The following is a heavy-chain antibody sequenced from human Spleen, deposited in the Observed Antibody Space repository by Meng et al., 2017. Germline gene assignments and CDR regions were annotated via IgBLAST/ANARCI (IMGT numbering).Heavy chain of an antibody. Sequence: QVQLVQSGAEVKKPGSSVKVSCKASGGTFSSYAISWVRQAPGQGLEWMGGIIPNGGATYSAQKFQGRVTMTRDTSISTAYMELSRLKFDDTAVYYCAREGGPDKWFDPWGQGTLVTVSS. CDR2: IIPNGGAT. D-gene: IGHD2-15*01. V-gene: IGHV1-2*02. CDR1: GGTFSSYA. CDR3: AREGGPDKWFDP. J-gene: IGHJ5*02.